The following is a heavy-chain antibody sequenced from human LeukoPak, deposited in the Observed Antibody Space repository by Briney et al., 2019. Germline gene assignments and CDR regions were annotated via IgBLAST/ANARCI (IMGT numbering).Heavy chain of an antibody. CDR1: GGSISSSSYY. V-gene: IGHV4-39*07. Sequence: SETLSLTCTVSGGSISSSSYYWGWIRQPPGKGLEWIGSIYYSGSTYYNPSLKSRVTISVDTSKNQFSLKLSSVTAADTAVYYCAREDRGAVDYWGQGTLVTVSS. CDR3: AREDRGAVDY. J-gene: IGHJ4*02. CDR2: IYYSGST.